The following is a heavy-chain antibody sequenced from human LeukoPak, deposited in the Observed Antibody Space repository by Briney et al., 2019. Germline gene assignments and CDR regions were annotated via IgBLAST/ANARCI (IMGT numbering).Heavy chain of an antibody. Sequence: GGCLRLSCADPGFTFSSYEMNWVRQAPGEGLGWVSYISISGSTIYYADSVKGGFTISRDNAKNSLYLQMNSLRAEDTAVYYCARDRVYYYDSSDNFDYWGQGTLVTVSS. CDR1: GFTFSSYE. CDR2: ISISGSTI. V-gene: IGHV3-48*03. D-gene: IGHD3-22*01. CDR3: ARDRVYYYDSSDNFDY. J-gene: IGHJ4*02.